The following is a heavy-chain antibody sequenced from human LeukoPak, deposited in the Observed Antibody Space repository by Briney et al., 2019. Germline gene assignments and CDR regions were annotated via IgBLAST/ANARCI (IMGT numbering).Heavy chain of an antibody. D-gene: IGHD2-2*01. CDR1: GFTFSSYW. CDR2: IRSDGSST. V-gene: IGHV3-74*01. Sequence: GGSLRLSCAASGFTFSSYWMHWVRQAPGKGLVWVARIRSDGSSTSYADSVKGRFTISRDNAKNSLYLQMNSLRVEDTAVYYCARDELGYCSSTSCYQDYWGQGTLVTVSS. J-gene: IGHJ4*02. CDR3: ARDELGYCSSTSCYQDY.